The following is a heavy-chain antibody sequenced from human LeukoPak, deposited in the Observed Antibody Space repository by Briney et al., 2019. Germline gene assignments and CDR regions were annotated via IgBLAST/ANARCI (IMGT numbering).Heavy chain of an antibody. V-gene: IGHV4-34*01. CDR3: AQRDMDV. D-gene: IGHD2-2*01. Sequence: KPSETLSLTCAVYGGSFSGYYWSWIRQPPGKGLEWIGEINHSGSTNYNPSLKSRVTISVDTPKNHFSLKLSSVTAADTAVFYCAQRDMDVWGQGTTVTVSS. J-gene: IGHJ6*02. CDR1: GGSFSGYY. CDR2: INHSGST.